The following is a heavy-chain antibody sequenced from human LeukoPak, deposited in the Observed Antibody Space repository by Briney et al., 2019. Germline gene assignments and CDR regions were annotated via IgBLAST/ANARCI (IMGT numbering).Heavy chain of an antibody. J-gene: IGHJ4*02. CDR3: ARGAMATTPFFDY. CDR2: VYYTGST. CDR1: GGSISNYY. V-gene: IGHV4-59*01. Sequence: SETLSLICPVSGGSISNYYYWTWIRQPPGKGLEWIGYVYYTGSTNFNPSLKSRVTMSLDTSRNQFSLKLTSLTAADTAVYYCARGAMATTPFFDYWGQGTLVTVSS. D-gene: IGHD5-24*01.